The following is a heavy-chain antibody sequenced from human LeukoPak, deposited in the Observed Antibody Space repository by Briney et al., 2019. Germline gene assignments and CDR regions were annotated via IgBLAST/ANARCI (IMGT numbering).Heavy chain of an antibody. Sequence: SETLSLTCTVSGGSISSSSYYWGWIRQPPGKGLEWIGSIYYSGSTYYNPSLKSRVTIPVDTSKNQFSLKLSSVTAADTAVYYCARPSDYYGSGSYPPHFDYWGQGTLVTVSS. CDR1: GGSISSSSYY. CDR2: IYYSGST. CDR3: ARPSDYYGSGSYPPHFDY. J-gene: IGHJ4*02. V-gene: IGHV4-39*01. D-gene: IGHD3-10*01.